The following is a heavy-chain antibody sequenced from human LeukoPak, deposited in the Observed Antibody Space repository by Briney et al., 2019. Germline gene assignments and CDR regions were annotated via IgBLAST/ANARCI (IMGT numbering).Heavy chain of an antibody. D-gene: IGHD2/OR15-2a*01. V-gene: IGHV3-74*01. CDR1: GFTFSGYW. J-gene: IGHJ6*02. CDR2: INIGGSST. Sequence: GGSLRLSCAASGFTFSGYWMHWVRQAPGKGLVWVSRINIGGSSTTYADSVKGRFTISRDDAKKTLYLQMTSLTVEDSAVYYCASGWGAVSAYQFYSMDVWGHGTTVTVSS. CDR3: ASGWGAVSAYQFYSMDV.